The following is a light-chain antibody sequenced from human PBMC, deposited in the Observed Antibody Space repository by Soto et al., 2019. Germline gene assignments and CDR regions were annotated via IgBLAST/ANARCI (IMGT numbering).Light chain of an antibody. V-gene: IGLV2-8*01. CDR1: SSDVGGYNY. J-gene: IGLJ2*01. Sequence: QSALTQPPSASGSPGQSVTISCTGTSSDVGGYNYVSWYQQHPGKAPKLMIYEVSKRPSGVPDRFSGSKSGNTASLTVSGLQAEDEADYYCTSYAGSNKFAVFGGGTKLT. CDR3: TSYAGSNKFAV. CDR2: EVS.